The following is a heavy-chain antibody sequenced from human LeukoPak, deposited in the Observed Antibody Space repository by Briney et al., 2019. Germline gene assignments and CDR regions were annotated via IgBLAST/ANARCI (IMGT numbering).Heavy chain of an antibody. CDR3: ARDESDSSGPWGYYYYYYMDV. D-gene: IGHD3-22*01. CDR1: GGSISSYY. J-gene: IGHJ6*03. V-gene: IGHV4-4*07. CDR2: IYTSGST. Sequence: SETLSLTCTVSGGSISSYYWSWIRQPAGKGLEWIGRIYTSGSTNYNPSLKSRVTMSVDTSKNQFSLKLSSVTAADTAVYYCARDESDSSGPWGYYYYYYMDVWGKGTTVTVSS.